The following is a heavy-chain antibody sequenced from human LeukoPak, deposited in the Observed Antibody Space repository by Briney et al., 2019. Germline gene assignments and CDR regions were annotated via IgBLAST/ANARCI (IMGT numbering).Heavy chain of an antibody. J-gene: IGHJ4*02. CDR3: AKDPDCTSGVCYTFFDY. V-gene: IGHV3-23*01. D-gene: IGHD2-8*01. CDR2: ISGSGGVT. CDR1: GFTFSSHT. Sequence: GGSLRLSCEVSGFTFSSHTMNWVRQAPGKGLEWVSAISGSGGVTYYADSVKGRFTISRDNSNNTLYLQMNSLRAEDTAVYYCAKDPDCTSGVCYTFFDYWGQGTLVTVSS.